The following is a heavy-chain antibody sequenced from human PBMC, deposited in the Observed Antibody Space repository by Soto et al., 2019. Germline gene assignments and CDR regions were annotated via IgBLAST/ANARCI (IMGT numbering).Heavy chain of an antibody. D-gene: IGHD3-10*01. Sequence: EVQLVESGGGLIQPGGSLRLSCAVSGFTVSNNYMSWVRQAPGKGLEGVSVIYSGGYTAYGDSVKGRFTISRDNSKNTQYLQNKGRGADDPAFYYCGTHAGGGGYWGQGTLVTVSS. CDR2: IYSGGYT. CDR3: GTHAGGGGY. CDR1: GFTVSNNY. V-gene: IGHV3-53*01. J-gene: IGHJ4*02.